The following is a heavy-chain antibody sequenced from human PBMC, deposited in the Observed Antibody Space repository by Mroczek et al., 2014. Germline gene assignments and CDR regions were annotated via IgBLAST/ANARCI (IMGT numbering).Heavy chain of an antibody. V-gene: IGHV1-18*01. J-gene: IGHJ2*01. CDR3: ASLGRDCSSTSCPTLGWYFDL. Sequence: VQLQQSGAEVKKPGASVKVSCKASGYTFTSYGISWVRQAPGQGLEWMGWISAYNGNTNYAQKLQGRVTMTTDTSTSTAYMELRSLRSDDTAVYYCASLGRDCSSTSCPTLGWYFDLWGRGTLVTVSS. CDR1: GYTFTSYG. CDR2: ISAYNGNT. D-gene: IGHD2-2*01.